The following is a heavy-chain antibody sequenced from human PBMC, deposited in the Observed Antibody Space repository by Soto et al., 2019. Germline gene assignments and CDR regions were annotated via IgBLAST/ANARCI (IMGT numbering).Heavy chain of an antibody. Sequence: GSLRLSCAASGFTFNNAWMSWVRQAPGKGLEWVGRIKGEADGGTTDYAAPVKGRITISRDHSKDTLYLRMNSLKTEDTAVYYCTTGLSNGYYNFDYWGQGT. D-gene: IGHD3-22*01. CDR3: TTGLSNGYYNFDY. CDR1: GFTFNNAW. CDR2: IKGEADGGTT. J-gene: IGHJ4*02. V-gene: IGHV3-15*01.